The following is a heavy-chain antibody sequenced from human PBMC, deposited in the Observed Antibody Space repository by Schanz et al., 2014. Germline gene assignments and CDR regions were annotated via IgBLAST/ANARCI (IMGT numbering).Heavy chain of an antibody. Sequence: DVQLVESGGGLIQPGGPLRLSCAVSGFTVNTNYMSWVRQAPGKGLEWISSMYINSGSTQYADSVKGRFIISRDSSKNTLFLQMNSLRAEDTAVYFCARDGGRDGYNLAFDVWGQGTLVTVSS. V-gene: IGHV3-53*01. J-gene: IGHJ3*01. D-gene: IGHD5-12*01. CDR1: GFTVNTNY. CDR2: MYINSGST. CDR3: ARDGGRDGYNLAFDV.